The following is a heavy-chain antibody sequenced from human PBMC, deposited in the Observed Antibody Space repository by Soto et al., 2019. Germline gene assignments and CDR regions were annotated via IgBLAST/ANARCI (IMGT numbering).Heavy chain of an antibody. Sequence: QVQRVQSGAEVKKPGASVKVSCKASGYTFTTYDINWVRQATGQGLEWIGWMSPKTGNTGHAQKFQGRGTMTTNPSQRTAYMELSSLTSEDTAVYYCARGRPIWGFDIWGQGTLVPVST. V-gene: IGHV1-8*01. CDR3: ARGRPIWGFDI. J-gene: IGHJ4*02. CDR1: GYTFTTYD. CDR2: MSPKTGNT. D-gene: IGHD7-27*01.